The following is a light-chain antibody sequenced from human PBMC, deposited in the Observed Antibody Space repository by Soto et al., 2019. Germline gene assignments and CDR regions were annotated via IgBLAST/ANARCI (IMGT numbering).Light chain of an antibody. CDR3: QQYNNWPPLYT. CDR1: QSISSN. CDR2: GAS. Sequence: EIVMTQSPATLSVSPGERATLSCRASQSISSNLAWYQQKPGQAPRLLIYGASTRATGIPARFSGSGSGTEFTFTLSSLQSEDFAVDYCQQYNNWPPLYTFGQGTKLEIK. V-gene: IGKV3-15*01. J-gene: IGKJ2*01.